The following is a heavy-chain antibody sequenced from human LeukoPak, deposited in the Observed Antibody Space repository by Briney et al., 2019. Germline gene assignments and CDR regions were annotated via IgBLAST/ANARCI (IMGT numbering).Heavy chain of an antibody. Sequence: PSETLSLTCAVYGGSFSGYYWSWIRQPPGKGLEWIGEINHSGSTNYNPSLKSRVTISVDTSKNQFSLKLSSVTAADTAVYYCARDLLEMATITGRYYWGQGTLVTVSS. CDR3: ARDLLEMATITGRYY. V-gene: IGHV4-34*01. D-gene: IGHD5-24*01. J-gene: IGHJ4*02. CDR2: INHSGST. CDR1: GGSFSGYY.